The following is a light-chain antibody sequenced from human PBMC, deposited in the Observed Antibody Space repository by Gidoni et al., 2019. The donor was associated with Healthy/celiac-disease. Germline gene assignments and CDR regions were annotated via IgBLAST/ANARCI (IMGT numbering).Light chain of an antibody. Sequence: SYELTQPPSVSVSPGQTARITCTGDALPKQYAYWYQQKPGQAPVLVIYKDSERPSGIPERFYGSSSGKTVTLTISGVQAEDEADYYCQSADSSGTYRVFGGGTKLTVL. CDR3: QSADSSGTYRV. V-gene: IGLV3-25*03. J-gene: IGLJ2*01. CDR2: KDS. CDR1: ALPKQY.